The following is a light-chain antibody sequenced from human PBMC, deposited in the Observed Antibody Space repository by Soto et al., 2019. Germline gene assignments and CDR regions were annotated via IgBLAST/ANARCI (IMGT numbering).Light chain of an antibody. CDR1: QGISSA. Sequence: AIQLTQSPSSLSASVGDRVTITCRASQGISSALAWYQHKPGRAPRLLIYAASSLQSGVSSRFSGSGSGTDFTLTISSLQPEDFATYYCQQFQSYARTFGGGTKLEIK. CDR3: QQFQSYART. CDR2: AAS. V-gene: IGKV1-13*02. J-gene: IGKJ4*01.